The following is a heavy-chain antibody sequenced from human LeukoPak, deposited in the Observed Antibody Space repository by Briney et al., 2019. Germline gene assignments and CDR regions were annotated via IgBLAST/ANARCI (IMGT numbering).Heavy chain of an antibody. D-gene: IGHD3-22*01. CDR1: GGTFSSYG. V-gene: IGHV1-18*01. CDR2: ISAYNGNT. CDR3: ARVPDSRDYFDY. J-gene: IGHJ4*02. Sequence: ALVKVSCKASGGTFSSYGISWVRQAPGQGLEWMGWISAYNGNTNYAQKLQGRVTMTTDTSTSTAYMELRSLRSDDTAVYYCARVPDSRDYFDYWGQGTLVTVSS.